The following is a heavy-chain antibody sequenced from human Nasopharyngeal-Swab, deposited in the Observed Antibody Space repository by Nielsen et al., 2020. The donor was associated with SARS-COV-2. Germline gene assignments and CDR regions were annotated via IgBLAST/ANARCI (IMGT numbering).Heavy chain of an antibody. J-gene: IGHJ4*02. CDR1: GDSVSRHRAA. Sequence: SQTLSLTRVISGDSVSRHRAAWRWIRQSPTTGLEWQGKAYYRSTWYLDYAVTVQVRLRINPDTTKNLFSLHLNSVTLDDTAVYYCARGSHKSGWFWGRGTLVTVSS. V-gene: IGHV6-1*01. CDR2: AYYRSTWYL. CDR3: ARGSHKSGWF. D-gene: IGHD6-19*01.